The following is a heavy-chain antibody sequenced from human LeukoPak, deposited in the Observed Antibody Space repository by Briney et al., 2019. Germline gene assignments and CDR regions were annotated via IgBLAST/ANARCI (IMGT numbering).Heavy chain of an antibody. D-gene: IGHD1-26*01. V-gene: IGHV4-61*01. Sequence: PSETLSLTCTDSGGSVSSGSYYWSWIRQPPGKGLEWNGYFSHTGSTNYNPSLKSRVTISVDTSKNQLSLKLSSVTAADTAIYYCARDAGSLGGYFDSWGQGTLATVSP. CDR2: FSHTGST. CDR1: GGSVSSGSYY. J-gene: IGHJ4*02. CDR3: ARDAGSLGGYFDS.